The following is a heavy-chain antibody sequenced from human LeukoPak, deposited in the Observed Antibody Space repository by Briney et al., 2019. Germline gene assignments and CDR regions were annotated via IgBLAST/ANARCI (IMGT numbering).Heavy chain of an antibody. Sequence: ASVKVSCKVSVYTLTELSMHWVRQAPGKGLEWMGGFDPEDCETIYAQKFQGRVTMTEDTSTDTAYMELSSLRSEDTAVYYCATGGLCSSTSCYAGIYYYGMDVWGKGTTVTVSS. CDR2: FDPEDCET. J-gene: IGHJ6*04. V-gene: IGHV1-24*01. D-gene: IGHD2-2*01. CDR1: VYTLTELS. CDR3: ATGGLCSSTSCYAGIYYYGMDV.